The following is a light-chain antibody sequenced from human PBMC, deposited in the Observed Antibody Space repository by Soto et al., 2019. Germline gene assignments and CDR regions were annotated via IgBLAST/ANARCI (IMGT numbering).Light chain of an antibody. V-gene: IGKV3-11*01. Sequence: EIVLTQSPATLSLSPGERATLSCRASQSVRSFLAWYQQKPGQAPSLLIYDASNRATGIPARFSGSGSGTDFTLTISSLEPEDFAVYYCQQGGTFGQGTKVEIK. J-gene: IGKJ1*01. CDR1: QSVRSF. CDR3: QQGGT. CDR2: DAS.